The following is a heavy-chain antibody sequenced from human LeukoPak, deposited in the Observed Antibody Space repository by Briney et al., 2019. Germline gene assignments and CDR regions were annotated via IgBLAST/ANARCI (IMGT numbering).Heavy chain of an antibody. CDR2: ISYDGSNK. D-gene: IGHD1-1*01. J-gene: IGHJ6*02. CDR1: GFTFSSYG. CDR3: AKETGTLYYYGMDV. Sequence: GGSLRLSCAASGFTFSSYGMHWVRQAPGKGLEWVAVISYDGSNKYYADSVKGRLTISRDNSKNTLYLQMNSLRAEDTAVYYCAKETGTLYYYGMDVWGQGTTVTVSS. V-gene: IGHV3-30*18.